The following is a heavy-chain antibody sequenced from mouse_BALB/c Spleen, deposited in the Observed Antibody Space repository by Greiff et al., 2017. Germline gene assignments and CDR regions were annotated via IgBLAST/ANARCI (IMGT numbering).Heavy chain of an antibody. Sequence: EVKLMESGGGLVKPGGSLKLSCAASGFTFSSYAMSWVRQSPEKRLEWVAEISSGGSYTYYPDTVTGRFTISRDNAKNTLYLEMSSLRSEDTAMYYCAREYGNYSYWYFDVWGAGTTVTVSS. V-gene: IGHV5-9-4*01. CDR2: ISSGGSYT. CDR3: AREYGNYSYWYFDV. J-gene: IGHJ1*01. D-gene: IGHD2-10*02. CDR1: GFTFSSYA.